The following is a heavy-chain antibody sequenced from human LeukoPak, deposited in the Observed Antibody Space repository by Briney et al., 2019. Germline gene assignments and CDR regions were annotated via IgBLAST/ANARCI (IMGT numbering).Heavy chain of an antibody. CDR2: ISGSGGST. CDR1: GFTFSSYG. CDR3: AKDGLGSGYYYYYYYMDV. V-gene: IGHV3-23*01. Sequence: GGSLRLSCAASGFTFSSYGMSWVRQAPGKGLEWVSAISGSGGSTYYADSVKGWFTISRDNSKNTLYLQMNSLRAEDTAVYYCAKDGLGSGYYYYYYYMDVWGKGTTVTISS. J-gene: IGHJ6*03. D-gene: IGHD3-22*01.